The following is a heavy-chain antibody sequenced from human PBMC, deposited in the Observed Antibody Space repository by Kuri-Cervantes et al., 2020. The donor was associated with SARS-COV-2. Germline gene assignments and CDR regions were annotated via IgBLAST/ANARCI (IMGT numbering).Heavy chain of an antibody. V-gene: IGHV1-69*13. J-gene: IGHJ1*01. CDR2: IILSFGTT. CDR1: GGTFSNYG. CDR3: TREGHSSGWDAEYFHH. Sequence: SVKVSCKASGGTFSNYGTSWVRQAPGQGLKWMGGIILSFGTTKYARKFQGRVTITADESTSTAYMELSSLRYEDTAVYYCTREGHSSGWDAEYFHHWGQGTLVTVSS. D-gene: IGHD6-19*01.